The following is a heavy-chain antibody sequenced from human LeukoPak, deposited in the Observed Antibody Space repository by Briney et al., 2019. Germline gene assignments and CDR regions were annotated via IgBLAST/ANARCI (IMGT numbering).Heavy chain of an antibody. Sequence: GGSLRLSCAASGFTFSSYGMHWVRQAPGKGLEWVAFIRYDGSNKYYADSVKGRFTISRDNPKNTLYLQMNSLRAEDTAVYYCAKDWASYGDPTMVDYWGQGTLVTVSS. CDR1: GFTFSSYG. CDR2: IRYDGSNK. V-gene: IGHV3-30*02. J-gene: IGHJ4*02. CDR3: AKDWASYGDPTMVDY. D-gene: IGHD3-16*01.